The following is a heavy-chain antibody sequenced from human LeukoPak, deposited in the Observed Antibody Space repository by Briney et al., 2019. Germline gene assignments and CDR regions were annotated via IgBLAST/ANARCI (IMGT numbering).Heavy chain of an antibody. J-gene: IGHJ4*02. Sequence: PGRSLRLSCAASGFTFSSYGMHWVRQAPGKGLEWVAIISYEGIDKYYADSVKGRFTISRDNSKNTLYLQMNSLRPEDTAVYYCARDAPCSSTSCYIDYWGQGTLVTVSS. V-gene: IGHV3-30*03. D-gene: IGHD2-2*02. CDR1: GFTFSSYG. CDR3: ARDAPCSSTSCYIDY. CDR2: ISYEGIDK.